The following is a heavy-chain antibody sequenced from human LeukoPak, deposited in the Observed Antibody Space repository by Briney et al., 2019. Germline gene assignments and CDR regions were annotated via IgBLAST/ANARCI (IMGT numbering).Heavy chain of an antibody. V-gene: IGHV4-30-4*08. J-gene: IGHJ3*02. CDR1: GGSISSGDYY. D-gene: IGHD2-2*01. CDR2: IYYSGSP. Sequence: SQTPSLTCTVSGGSISSGDYYWSWIHQPPGKGLEWIGYIYYSGSPYYNPSLKSRVTISVDTSKNQFSLKLSSVTAADTAVYYCARADSVVVPAATSGAFDIWGQGTMVTVSS. CDR3: ARADSVVVPAATSGAFDI.